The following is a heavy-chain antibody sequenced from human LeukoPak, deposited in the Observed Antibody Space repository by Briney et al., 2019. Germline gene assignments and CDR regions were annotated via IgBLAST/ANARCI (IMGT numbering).Heavy chain of an antibody. Sequence: KASETLSLTCTVSGYSISSGYYCVWIRQAPGKGLEWIGSLHHSGRTYYNPSLKSRVTISLDTPEIQFSLKLTSMSAADTAVYYCARGRLDGSYYFDYWGQGALVAVSS. CDR2: LHHSGRT. CDR1: GYSISSGYY. J-gene: IGHJ4*02. V-gene: IGHV4-38-2*02. D-gene: IGHD2-15*01. CDR3: ARGRLDGSYYFDY.